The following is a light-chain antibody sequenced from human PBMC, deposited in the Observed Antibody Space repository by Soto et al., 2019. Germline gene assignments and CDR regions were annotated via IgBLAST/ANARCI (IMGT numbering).Light chain of an antibody. CDR3: KQYDNWPQT. CDR1: QSVSSN. V-gene: IGKV3-15*01. Sequence: EIVMTQSPATLSVSPGERATLSCRASQSVSSNLAWYQQKPGQAPRLLIYGAYTRATGIQARFSGTGSGTDFTLTVRSLQSEDFAVYYCKQYDNWPQTFGQGTKVDIK. CDR2: GAY. J-gene: IGKJ1*01.